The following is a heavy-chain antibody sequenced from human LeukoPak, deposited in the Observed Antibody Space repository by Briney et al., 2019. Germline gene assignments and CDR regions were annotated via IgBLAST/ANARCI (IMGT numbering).Heavy chain of an antibody. CDR3: ARVRGVQWLATDHFDY. Sequence: GGSLRLSCAASGFTFSSYWMSWVRQAPGKGLEWVANIKQDGSEKYYVDSVKGRFTISRDNAKNSLYLQMNSLRAEDTAVYYCARVRGVQWLATDHFDYWGQGTLVTVSS. CDR2: IKQDGSEK. J-gene: IGHJ4*02. D-gene: IGHD6-19*01. CDR1: GFTFSSYW. V-gene: IGHV3-7*01.